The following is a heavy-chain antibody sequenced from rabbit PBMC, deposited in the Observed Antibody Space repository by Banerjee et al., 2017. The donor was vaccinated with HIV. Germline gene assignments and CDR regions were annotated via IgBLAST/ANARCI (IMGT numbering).Heavy chain of an antibody. CDR2: IYVGGSDST. CDR3: ARDRHAGYGDVGSGFNL. Sequence: QEQLEESGGDLVKPGASLTLTCKASGFSFSSSYWICWVRQAPGKGLERIACIYVGGSDSTWYASWAKGRFTISKTSSTTVTLQMTSLTAADTATYFCARDRHAGYGDVGSGFNLWGPGTLVTVS. CDR1: GFSFSSSYW. V-gene: IGHV1S45*01. J-gene: IGHJ4*01. D-gene: IGHD6-1*01.